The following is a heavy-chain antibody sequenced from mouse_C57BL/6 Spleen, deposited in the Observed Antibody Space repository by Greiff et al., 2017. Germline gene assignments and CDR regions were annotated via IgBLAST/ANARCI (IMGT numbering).Heavy chain of an antibody. D-gene: IGHD1-1*01. CDR1: GYTFTDYN. CDR3: ARRGFITTVVAYYFDY. J-gene: IGHJ2*01. Sequence: EVQLQQSGPELVKPGASVKIPCKASGYTFTDYNMDWVKQSHGKSLEWIGDINPNNGGTIYNQKFKGKATLTVDTSSSTAYMELRSLTSEDTAVYYCARRGFITTVVAYYFDYWGQGTTLTVSS. CDR2: INPNNGGT. V-gene: IGHV1-18*01.